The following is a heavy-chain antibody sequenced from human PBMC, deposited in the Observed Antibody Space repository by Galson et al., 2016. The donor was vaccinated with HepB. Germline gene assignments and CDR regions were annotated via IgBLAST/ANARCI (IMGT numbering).Heavy chain of an antibody. CDR2: IYYSGST. Sequence: TLSLTCTVSGGSISSGGYYWSWIRQHPGKGLEWIGYIYYSGSTYYTPSLKSRLTISVDTSKDQFSLKLSSVTAADTAVYYCARGLPDPDGYDNWFDPWGQGTLVTVSS. J-gene: IGHJ5*02. CDR3: ARGLPDPDGYDNWFDP. V-gene: IGHV4-31*03. CDR1: GGSISSGGYY. D-gene: IGHD5-12*01.